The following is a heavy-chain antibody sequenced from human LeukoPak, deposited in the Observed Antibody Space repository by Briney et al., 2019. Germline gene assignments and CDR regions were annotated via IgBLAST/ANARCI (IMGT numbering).Heavy chain of an antibody. J-gene: IGHJ4*02. V-gene: IGHV3-30*18. D-gene: IGHD2-2*01. CDR2: ISYDGSNK. Sequence: GSLRLSCAASGFTFSSYGMHWVRQAPGKGLEWVAVISYDGSNKYYADSVKGRFTISRDNSKNTLYLQMNSLRAEDTAVYYCAKEAIVVVPAAIYYFDYWGQGTLVTVSS. CDR1: GFTFSSYG. CDR3: AKEAIVVVPAAIYYFDY.